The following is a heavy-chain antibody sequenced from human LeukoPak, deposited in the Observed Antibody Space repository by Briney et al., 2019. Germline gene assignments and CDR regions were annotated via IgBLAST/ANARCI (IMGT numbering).Heavy chain of an antibody. V-gene: IGHV3-64*02. D-gene: IGHD4-23*01. CDR2: ISRKGDST. Sequence: GGSLRLSCAASGFILSNYAMYWVRQAPGKGLEYVSGISRKGDSTEYADSVKGRFTISRDNSKNTLYLQMGSLRTEDMALYYCARGAGVVTHLLWSWGQGTLVTVSS. CDR3: ARGAGVVTHLLWS. CDR1: GFILSNYA. J-gene: IGHJ5*02.